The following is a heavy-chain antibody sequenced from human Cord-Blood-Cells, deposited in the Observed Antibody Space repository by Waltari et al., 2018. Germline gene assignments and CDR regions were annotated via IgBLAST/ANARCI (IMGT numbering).Heavy chain of an antibody. J-gene: IGHJ4*02. CDR2: IWYDGSNK. V-gene: IGHV3-33*01. CDR1: GFTFSSYA. CDR3: ARDRSAAAPFDY. Sequence: QVQLVESGGGVVPPGRSLRLSCAASGFTFSSYAIHWVRQAPGKGLEWVAVIWYDGSNKYYADSVKGRFTISRDNSKNTLYLQMNSLRAEDTAVYYCARDRSAAAPFDYWGQGTLVTVSS. D-gene: IGHD6-13*01.